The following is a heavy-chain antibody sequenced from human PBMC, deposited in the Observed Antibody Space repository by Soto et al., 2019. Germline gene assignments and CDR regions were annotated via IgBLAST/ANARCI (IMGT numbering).Heavy chain of an antibody. CDR1: GLTVSHKY. D-gene: IGHD3-16*01. CDR3: VRPRPSGENYGMDV. V-gene: IGHV3-53*01. CDR2: LYTEGTT. J-gene: IGHJ6*02. Sequence: GGSLRLSCVASGLTVSHKYMAWVRQAPEMGLEWVSILYTEGTTYYADSVKGRFTISRDSSKNTLFLQMDSLRAEDTAVYYCVRPRPSGENYGMDVWGQGTTVTVSS.